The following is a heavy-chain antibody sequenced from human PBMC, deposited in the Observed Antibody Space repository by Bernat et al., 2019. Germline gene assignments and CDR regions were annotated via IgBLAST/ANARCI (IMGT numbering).Heavy chain of an antibody. D-gene: IGHD3-22*01. CDR2: ISYDGSNK. CDR1: GFTFSSYA. V-gene: IGHV3-30-3*01. CDR3: ARDGLSYGSGYYSWVDY. Sequence: QVQLVESGGGVVQPGRSLRLSCAASGFTFSSYAMHWVRQAPGKGLEWVAVISYDGSNKYYADSVKGRITISRDNSKNTLYLQMNSLRAEDTAVYYCARDGLSYGSGYYSWVDYWGQGTLVTVSS. J-gene: IGHJ4*02.